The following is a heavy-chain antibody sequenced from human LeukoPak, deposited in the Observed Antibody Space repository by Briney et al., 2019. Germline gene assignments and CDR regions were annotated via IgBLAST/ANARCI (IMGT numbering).Heavy chain of an antibody. Sequence: SGGSLRLSCAASGFTFSSYGMHWVRQAPGKGLEWVAVISYDGSNKYYADSVKGRFTISRDNSKNTLYLQMNSLRAEDTAVYYCAKDRSRFLHRSEYFDYWGQGTLVTVSS. CDR3: AKDRSRFLHRSEYFDY. J-gene: IGHJ4*02. CDR2: ISYDGSNK. CDR1: GFTFSSYG. V-gene: IGHV3-30*18. D-gene: IGHD3-3*01.